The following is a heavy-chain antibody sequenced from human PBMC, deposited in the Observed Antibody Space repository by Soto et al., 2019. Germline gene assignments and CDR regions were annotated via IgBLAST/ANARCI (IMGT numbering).Heavy chain of an antibody. CDR2: ISGSGSTI. CDR1: GFTFSDYY. J-gene: IGHJ4*02. D-gene: IGHD6-13*01. V-gene: IGHV3-11*01. CDR3: ARVGSILAAGTTDY. Sequence: GGSLRLSCAASGFTFSDYYMSWFRQAPGKGLEWVSYISGSGSTIHDADSVKGRFTISRDNAKNSLYLQMNSLRAEDTAVYYCARVGSILAAGTTDYWGQGTLVTVSS.